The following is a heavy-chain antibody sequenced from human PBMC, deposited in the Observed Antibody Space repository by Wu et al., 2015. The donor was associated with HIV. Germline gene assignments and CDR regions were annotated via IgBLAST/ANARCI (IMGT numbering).Heavy chain of an antibody. J-gene: IGHJ2*01. CDR2: ISAYNGNT. V-gene: IGHV1-18*01. CDR3: ARDPRLFSWFGCFDL. Sequence: QVQLVQSGAEVKKPGASVKVSCKASGYTFTSYGISWVRQAPGQGLEWMGWISAYNGNTNYAQKIQGRVTMTTDTSTSTAYMELRSLRSDDTAVYYCARDPRLFSWFGCFDLWGRGTLVTVSS. CDR1: GYTFTSYG. D-gene: IGHD3-10*01.